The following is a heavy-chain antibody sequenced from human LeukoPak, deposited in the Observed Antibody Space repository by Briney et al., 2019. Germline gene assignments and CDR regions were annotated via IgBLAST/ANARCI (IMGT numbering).Heavy chain of an antibody. D-gene: IGHD6-19*01. CDR2: INPNSGGT. CDR3: ARSRAVAVFEPFDY. J-gene: IGHJ4*02. V-gene: IGHV1-2*04. CDR1: GYTFTGYY. Sequence: ASVKVSCKASGYTFTGYYMHWVRQAPGQGLEWMGWINPNSGGTNYAQKFQGWVTMTRDTSISTAYMELSRLRSDDTAVYYCARSRAVAVFEPFDYWGQGTLVTVSS.